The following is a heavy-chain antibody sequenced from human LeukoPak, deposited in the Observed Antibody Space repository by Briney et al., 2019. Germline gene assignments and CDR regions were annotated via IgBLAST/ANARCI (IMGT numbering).Heavy chain of an antibody. CDR2: ISWNSGTI. D-gene: IGHD6-6*01. V-gene: IGHV3-9*03. Sequence: PGRSLRLSCAASGFTFDDYAMHWVRQAPGKGLEWVSGISWNSGTIGYADSVKGRFTISRDNAMNSLYLQMNSLRTEDMALYYCAKDIASARYYYMDVWGKGTTVTVSS. J-gene: IGHJ6*03. CDR3: AKDIASARYYYMDV. CDR1: GFTFDDYA.